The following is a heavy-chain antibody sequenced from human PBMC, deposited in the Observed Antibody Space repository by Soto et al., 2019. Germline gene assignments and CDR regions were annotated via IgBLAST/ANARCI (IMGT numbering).Heavy chain of an antibody. CDR2: INHSGST. J-gene: IGHJ6*03. CDR3: ARGPLLAIWGSYRFYMDV. Sequence: SETLSLTCAVYGGSFSGYYWSWIRQPPGKGLEWIGEINHSGSTNYNPSLKSRVTISVDTSKNQFSLKLSSVTAADTAVYYCARGPLLAIWGSYRFYMDVWGKGTTVTVSS. V-gene: IGHV4-34*01. D-gene: IGHD3-16*02. CDR1: GGSFSGYY.